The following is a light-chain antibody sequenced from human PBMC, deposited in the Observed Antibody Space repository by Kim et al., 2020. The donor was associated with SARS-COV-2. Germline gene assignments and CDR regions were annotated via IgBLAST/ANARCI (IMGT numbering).Light chain of an antibody. CDR1: SVINYF. Sequence: SSELTQDPAVSVALGQTVRIRCQGASVINYFVAWHQQKPGQAPALVMYGTNNRASGIANRFSGSRSGDTASLIITGAQAEDEADYYCNSRDSSGHHGVFG. J-gene: IGLJ3*02. V-gene: IGLV3-19*01. CDR3: NSRDSSGHHGV. CDR2: GTN.